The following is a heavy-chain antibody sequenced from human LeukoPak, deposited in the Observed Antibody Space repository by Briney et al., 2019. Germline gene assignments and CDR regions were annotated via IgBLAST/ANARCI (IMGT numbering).Heavy chain of an antibody. CDR1: GGSFSGYY. CDR3: ARQAQADAFDI. Sequence: PSETLSLTCAVYGGSFSGYYWSSIRQPPGKGLEWIGEINHSGSTNYNPSLKSRVTISVDTSKNQFSLKLSSVTAADTAVYYCARQAQADAFDIWGQGTMVTVSS. CDR2: INHSGST. J-gene: IGHJ3*02. V-gene: IGHV4-34*01.